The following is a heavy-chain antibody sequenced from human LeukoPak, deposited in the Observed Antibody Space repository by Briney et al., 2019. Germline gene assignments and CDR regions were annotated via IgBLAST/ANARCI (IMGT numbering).Heavy chain of an antibody. D-gene: IGHD6-19*01. CDR2: IYTSGST. Sequence: PSETLSLTCTVSGGSISSYYWSWIRQPPGKGLEWIGYIYTSGSTNYNPSLKSRVTISVDTSKNQFSLKLSPVTAADTAVYYCARYSSGWYEDWFDPWGQGTLVTVSS. J-gene: IGHJ5*02. CDR1: GGSISSYY. CDR3: ARYSSGWYEDWFDP. V-gene: IGHV4-4*09.